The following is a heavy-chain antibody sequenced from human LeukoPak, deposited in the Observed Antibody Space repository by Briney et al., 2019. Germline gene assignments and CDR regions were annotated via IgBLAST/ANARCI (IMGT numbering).Heavy chain of an antibody. J-gene: IGHJ5*02. CDR1: GFTFSNYT. Sequence: PGRSLRLSCAASGFTFSNYTMHWVRQAPGKGLEWVAVISNDGSNKLYTDSVKGRFTISRDNSKNTLYLQMNSLRAEDTAVYYCARSDVDMAAWGQGTLVTVSS. D-gene: IGHD5-12*01. CDR3: ARSDVDMAA. V-gene: IGHV3-30*04. CDR2: ISNDGSNK.